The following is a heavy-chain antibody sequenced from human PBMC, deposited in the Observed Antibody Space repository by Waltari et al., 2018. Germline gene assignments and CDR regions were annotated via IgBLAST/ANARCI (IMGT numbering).Heavy chain of an antibody. Sequence: EVQLVESGGGLVQPGGSLRLSCAASGFTFSSYSMNWVRQAPGKGLEWVSYISSSSSTIYYADSGKGRFTISRDNAKNSLYLQMNSLRAEDTAVYYCARDVRFDYYDSSGYEYYFDYWGQGTLVTVSS. CDR3: ARDVRFDYYDSSGYEYYFDY. J-gene: IGHJ4*02. V-gene: IGHV3-48*04. CDR1: GFTFSSYS. CDR2: ISSSSSTI. D-gene: IGHD3-22*01.